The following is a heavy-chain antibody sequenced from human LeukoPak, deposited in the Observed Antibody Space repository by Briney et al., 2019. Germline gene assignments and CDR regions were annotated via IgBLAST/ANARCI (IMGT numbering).Heavy chain of an antibody. CDR1: GFTFSSYW. V-gene: IGHV3-7*05. D-gene: IGHD1-26*01. CDR3: ARDSGSH. J-gene: IGHJ4*02. CDR2: IKPDGSAS. Sequence: GGSLRLSCAASGFTFSSYWMTWVRQAPGKGLEWVGNIKPDGSASYYVDSVKGRFTISRDDANNSLYLQMNTLRAEDTAVYYCARDSGSHWGQGTLVTVSS.